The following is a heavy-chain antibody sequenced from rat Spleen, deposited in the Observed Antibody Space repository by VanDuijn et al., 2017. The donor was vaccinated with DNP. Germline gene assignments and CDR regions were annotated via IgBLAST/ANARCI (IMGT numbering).Heavy chain of an antibody. CDR3: ARSDYYDGGFYYGYFDF. CDR1: GFSLTTNT. Sequence: QVQLMESGPGLAHPSQTLSLTCSVSGFSLTTNTVAWVRQPPGKGLEWTAALSSGGNTFYNPALRSRLNISRDTSKSQLLLKMNSLQTEDTAMYFCARSDYYDGGFYYGYFDFWGQGVMVTVSS. V-gene: IGHV2-6*01. J-gene: IGHJ2*01. CDR2: LSSGGNT. D-gene: IGHD1-12*02.